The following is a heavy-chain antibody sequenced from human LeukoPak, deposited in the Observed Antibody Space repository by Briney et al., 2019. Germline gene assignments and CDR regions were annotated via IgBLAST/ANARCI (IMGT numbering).Heavy chain of an antibody. CDR1: GGPFSRYY. CDR2: INHSGST. J-gene: IGHJ6*03. D-gene: IGHD3-10*01. V-gene: IGHV4-34*01. CDR3: ARGGRVNYYYYMDV. Sequence: SETLSLTCAVYGGPFSRYYWSWLRQPPGKGLEWIGEINHSGSTNYHPSLKSRVTISVDTSKNQLSLKLSSVTAADTAVYYCARGGRVNYYYYMDVWGKGTTVTVSS.